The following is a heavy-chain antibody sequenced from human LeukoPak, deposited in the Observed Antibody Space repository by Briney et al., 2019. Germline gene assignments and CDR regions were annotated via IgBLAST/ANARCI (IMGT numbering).Heavy chain of an antibody. CDR2: IKEDGSEK. CDR3: ARGPYCDSTSCQSFFDY. CDR1: GFTFSSYW. J-gene: IGHJ4*02. Sequence: GGSLRLSCAASGFTFSSYWITWVRQAPGKGLEWVANIKEDGSEKYYVDSVKGRFTISRDNAKNPVSLQMNSLRAEDTAMYYCARGPYCDSTSCQSFFDYWGQGALVTVSS. D-gene: IGHD2-2*01. V-gene: IGHV3-7*01.